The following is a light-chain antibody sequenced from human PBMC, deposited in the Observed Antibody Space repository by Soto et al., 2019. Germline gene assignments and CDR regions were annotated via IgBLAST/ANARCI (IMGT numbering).Light chain of an antibody. CDR2: GAS. V-gene: IGKV3-20*01. CDR1: QSVSSSY. J-gene: IGKJ1*01. Sequence: EIVLTQSPGTLSLSPGERATLSCRASQSVSSSYLAWYQKQAGQAPRLLIYGASSRATGIPDRFSGSGSGTDFTLTISRLEPEDFAVYYRQQYGSSPATFGQGTKVDIK. CDR3: QQYGSSPAT.